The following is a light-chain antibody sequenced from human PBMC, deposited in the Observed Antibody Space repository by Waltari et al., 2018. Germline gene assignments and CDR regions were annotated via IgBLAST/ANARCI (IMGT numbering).Light chain of an antibody. CDR2: EVS. CDR3: SSYARGRPFVI. V-gene: IGLV2-23*02. Sequence: QSALTQPASVSGSPGQSITIPCTGTSSDVGAYNLVSWYQQLPGKAPKLMIHEVSKRPSGCSSRFSGSKSVNTASLTISGRQSEDEADYHCSSYARGRPFVIFGGGTKLTVL. CDR1: SSDVGAYNL. J-gene: IGLJ2*01.